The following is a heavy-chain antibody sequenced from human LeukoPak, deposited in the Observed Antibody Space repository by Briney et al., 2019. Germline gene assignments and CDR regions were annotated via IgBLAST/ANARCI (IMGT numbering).Heavy chain of an antibody. Sequence: GGSLRLSCAASGFSFSDYWMHWVRQAPGKGLVWVSRINSDGRNIAYADSVKGRFTISRDNAKNTPYLEMNSLTIEDTAVYYCARGISWNGAQGHMDVWVKGPTVTV. J-gene: IGHJ6*03. CDR3: ARGISWNGAQGHMDV. V-gene: IGHV3-74*03. CDR2: INSDGRNI. D-gene: IGHD6-13*01. CDR1: GFSFSDYW.